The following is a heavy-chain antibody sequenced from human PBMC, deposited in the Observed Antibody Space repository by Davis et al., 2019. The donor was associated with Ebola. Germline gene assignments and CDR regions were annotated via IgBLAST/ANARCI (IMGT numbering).Heavy chain of an antibody. J-gene: IGHJ4*02. CDR2: ISSSSSSI. V-gene: IGHV3-21*01. Sequence: PGGSLRLSCAASGFTFSPYSMNWVRQAPGKGLEWVASISSSSSSISYADSVKGRFTISRDNANNSLYLQMNSLRAEDTAVYYCARAPQLTDFDYWGQGTLVTVSS. D-gene: IGHD1-14*01. CDR1: GFTFSPYS. CDR3: ARAPQLTDFDY.